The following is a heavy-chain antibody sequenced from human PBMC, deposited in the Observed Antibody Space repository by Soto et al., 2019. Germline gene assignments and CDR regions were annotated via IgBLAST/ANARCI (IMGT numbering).Heavy chain of an antibody. D-gene: IGHD6-19*01. Sequence: PSQTLSLTCAISGDSLSSNSAAWNWIRQSPSRGLEWLGRTYYRSNWHYEYAAFVRSRISIHPDTPSNKFSLQLNSVSPEDTAVYYCARGSAVADFDYWGQGTLVTVSS. V-gene: IGHV6-1*01. CDR3: ARGSAVADFDY. J-gene: IGHJ4*02. CDR2: TYYRSNWHY. CDR1: GDSLSSNSAA.